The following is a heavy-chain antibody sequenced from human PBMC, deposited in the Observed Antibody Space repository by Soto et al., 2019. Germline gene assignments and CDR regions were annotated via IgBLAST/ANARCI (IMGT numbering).Heavy chain of an antibody. CDR2: IGPYNGNT. J-gene: IGHJ2*01. CDR1: GYTFADYG. CDR3: ARCYCSVGSCYTCWHFDL. V-gene: IGHV1-18*01. Sequence: QAQLVQSGAEVKKPGASVKVSCQAGGYTFADYGISWVRQAPGQGLEWMGWIGPYNGNTNYAQKLQDRVTMTTDTSTNTAYMALRSLRSDDTALYYCARCYCSVGSCYTCWHFDLWGRGTLLTVSS. D-gene: IGHD2-15*01.